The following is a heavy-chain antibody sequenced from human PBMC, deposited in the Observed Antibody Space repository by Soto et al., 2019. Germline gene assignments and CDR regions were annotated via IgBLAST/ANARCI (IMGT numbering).Heavy chain of an antibody. Sequence: EAQLLESGGGSVQPGGSLRLSCAASGFTFSSHGMSWIRQAPGKGLEWISGLSRGGGSTYYVDSVKGRFTISRDNAKNTLDLIMKSLRVEDTALYYCERDGQYSTDGFDIWGQGTMVTVSS. V-gene: IGHV3-23*01. CDR1: GFTFSSHG. CDR3: ERDGQYSTDGFDI. CDR2: LSRGGGST. J-gene: IGHJ3*02. D-gene: IGHD6-13*01.